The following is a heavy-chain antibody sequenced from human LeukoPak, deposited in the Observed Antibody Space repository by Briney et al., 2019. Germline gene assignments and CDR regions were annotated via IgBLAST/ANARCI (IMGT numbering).Heavy chain of an antibody. CDR1: GFTFSNAW. CDR3: AADVPSPLAQIDC. V-gene: IGHV3-15*01. Sequence: PGGSLRLSCAASGFTFSNAWMSWVREAPGKGLGWVARIRAGGTTDYAAPVKGRFTISRDDSMNTLSLQMDSLKTGDTAVYYCAADVPSPLAQIDCWAQGTPVTVSS. D-gene: IGHD1-14*01. J-gene: IGHJ4*02. CDR2: IRAGGTT.